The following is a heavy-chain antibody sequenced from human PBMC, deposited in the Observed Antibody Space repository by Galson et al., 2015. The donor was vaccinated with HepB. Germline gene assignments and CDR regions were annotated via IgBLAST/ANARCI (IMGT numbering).Heavy chain of an antibody. CDR3: ARDPLGLRFLDC. CDR1: SFPCTSYA. V-gene: IGHV3-64*01. CDR2: ISSNGGST. Sequence: SMTLSCAASSFPCTSYAVHRVRQAPGKGLEYVSAISSNGGSTYYANPVKGRFTISRDNSKNTLYLQMGSLRAEDMAVYYCARDPLGLRFLDCWGQGTLVTVSS. J-gene: IGHJ4*02. D-gene: IGHD3-3*01.